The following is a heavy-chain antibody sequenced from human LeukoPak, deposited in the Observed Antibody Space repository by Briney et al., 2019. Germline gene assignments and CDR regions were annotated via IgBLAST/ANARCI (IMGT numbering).Heavy chain of an antibody. CDR1: GGSISSGGYY. CDR3: ARNLLYYDFWSGYQNILIWFDP. CDR2: IYYSGST. J-gene: IGHJ5*02. Sequence: PSETLSLTYTVSGGSISSGGYYWSWIRQHPGKGLEWIGYIYYSGSTYYNPSLKSRVTISVDTSKNQFSLKLSSVTAADTAVYYCARNLLYYDFWSGYQNILIWFDPWGQGTLVTVSS. V-gene: IGHV4-31*03. D-gene: IGHD3-3*01.